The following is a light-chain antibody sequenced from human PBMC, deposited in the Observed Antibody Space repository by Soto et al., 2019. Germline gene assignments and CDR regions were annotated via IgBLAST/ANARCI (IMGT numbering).Light chain of an antibody. V-gene: IGLV9-49*01. CDR2: VGTGGIVG. J-gene: IGLJ2*01. CDR1: SGYSNYK. Sequence: QLVLTQPPSASASLGASVTLTCTLSSGYSNYKVDWYQQRPGKGPRFVMRVGTGGIVGSKGDGIPDRFSVLGSGLNRYLTIKNIQEEDEGVYHCGADHGSGSNFVSVVFGGGTKLTVL. CDR3: GADHGSGSNFVSVV.